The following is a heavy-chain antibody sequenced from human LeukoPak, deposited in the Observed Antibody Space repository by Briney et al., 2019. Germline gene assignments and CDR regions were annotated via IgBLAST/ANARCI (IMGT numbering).Heavy chain of an antibody. J-gene: IGHJ4*02. D-gene: IGHD1-26*01. V-gene: IGHV3-72*01. CDR1: GFTFNDHL. CDR2: IRNRANSYST. CDR3: AREEKSGSYFLGPFDY. Sequence: PGGSLRLSCAASGFTFNDHLMDWVRQSPGRGLEWVGRIRNRANSYSTEYAASVEGRFTVSRDDSRNSLYMQMNSLKTEDTAVYYCAREEKSGSYFLGPFDYWGRGILVTVSS.